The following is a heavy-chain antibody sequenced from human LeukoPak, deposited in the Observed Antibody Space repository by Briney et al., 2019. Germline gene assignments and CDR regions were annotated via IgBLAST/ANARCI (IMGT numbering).Heavy chain of an antibody. CDR1: GFTFSRYW. V-gene: IGHV3-74*03. Sequence: QPGGSLRLSCAASGFTFSRYWMHWVRQAPGKGLMWVSRISPDGSTTLYADSVKGRFTISRDNAKNTLYLQMNSLRAEDTAVYYCARDSGYSYGAGDYYYYYGMDVWGQGTTVTVSS. CDR2: ISPDGSTT. J-gene: IGHJ6*02. CDR3: ARDSGYSYGAGDYYYYYGMDV. D-gene: IGHD5-18*01.